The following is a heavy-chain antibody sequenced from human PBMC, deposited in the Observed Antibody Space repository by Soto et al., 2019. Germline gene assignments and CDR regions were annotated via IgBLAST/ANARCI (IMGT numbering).Heavy chain of an antibody. D-gene: IGHD2-8*01. CDR1: AGSISNFY. CDR3: ARAPMVLTRSYFDY. Sequence: PSATLSLTCTVSAGSISNFYWSWIRPPPGKGLEWIGYISSSGNTNYNPSLKSRVSISVDTSKNQFSLNLTSVTAADTAVYYCARAPMVLTRSYFDYWGQGTLVTVSS. J-gene: IGHJ4*02. V-gene: IGHV4-59*01. CDR2: ISSSGNT.